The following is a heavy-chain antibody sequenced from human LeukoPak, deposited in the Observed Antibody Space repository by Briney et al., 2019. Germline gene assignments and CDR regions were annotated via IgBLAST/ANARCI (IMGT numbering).Heavy chain of an antibody. CDR3: ASTERCSTTCPLDY. CDR2: IYHSGST. V-gene: IGHV4-4*02. Sequence: PSGTLSLTCVVSGGSIVSDIWWSWVRRPPGKGLQWVGEIYHSGSTNYNPSPKSRVTISLDTSMKKFSLKLNSVTAADTAVYYCASTERCSTTCPLDYWGQGTLVTVSS. D-gene: IGHD2-2*01. J-gene: IGHJ4*02. CDR1: GGSIVSDIW.